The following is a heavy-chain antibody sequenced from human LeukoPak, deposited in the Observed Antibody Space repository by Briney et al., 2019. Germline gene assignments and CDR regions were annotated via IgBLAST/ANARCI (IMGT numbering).Heavy chain of an antibody. J-gene: IGHJ6*02. D-gene: IGHD1-26*01. V-gene: IGHV3-74*01. CDR1: GFSFSSYW. CDR2: INSDGSST. Sequence: GGSLRLSCAASGFSFSSYWMHWVRQAPGKGQVWVSRINSDGSSTSYADSVKGRFTISRDNAKNTLYLQMNSLRAEDTAVYYCARVRSGSSAGNYGMDVWGQGTTVTVSS. CDR3: ARVRSGSSAGNYGMDV.